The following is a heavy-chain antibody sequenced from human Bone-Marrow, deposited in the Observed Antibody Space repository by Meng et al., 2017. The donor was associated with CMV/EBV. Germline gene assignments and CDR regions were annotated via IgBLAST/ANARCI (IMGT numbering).Heavy chain of an antibody. CDR2: ISSSSSYI. V-gene: IGHV3-21*01. Sequence: GESLKISCAASGFTFSSYSMNWVRQAPGKGLEWVSSISSSSSYIYYADSVKGRFTISRDNAKNSLYLQMNSLRAEDTAVYYCARIVVVPAAYTAGNYWGQGTLVTVSS. CDR3: ARIVVVPAAYTAGNY. CDR1: GFTFSSYS. D-gene: IGHD2-2*01. J-gene: IGHJ4*02.